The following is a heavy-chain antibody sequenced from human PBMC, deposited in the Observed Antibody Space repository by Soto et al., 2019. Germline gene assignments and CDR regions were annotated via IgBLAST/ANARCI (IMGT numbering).Heavy chain of an antibody. CDR1: GFSLSTSGVG. CDR3: AHRRVGRSLYYFDY. CDR2: IYWDDDK. J-gene: IGHJ4*02. V-gene: IGHV2-5*02. Sequence: QITLKESGPTLVKPTQTLTLTCTFSGFSLSTSGVGVGWIRQPPGKPLEWLALIYWDDDKRYSPSLKSRLTITKDTAKNQVVLTMTNIDPVDTATYYCAHRRVGRSLYYFDYWGQGTLVTVCS.